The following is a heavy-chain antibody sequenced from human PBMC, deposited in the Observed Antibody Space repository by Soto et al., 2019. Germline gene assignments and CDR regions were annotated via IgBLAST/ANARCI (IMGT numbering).Heavy chain of an antibody. D-gene: IGHD5-18*01. J-gene: IGHJ4*02. CDR1: GFTLGSHW. CDR3: AGIHSGY. Sequence: GGSLRLSCAASGFTLGSHWMSWVRQAPGKGLEWVASIKEDGSENFYVESVKGRFTISRDNDKNSLYLQMISLRAEDTAVYYCAGIHSGYWGQGTLVTVSS. V-gene: IGHV3-7*01. CDR2: IKEDGSEN.